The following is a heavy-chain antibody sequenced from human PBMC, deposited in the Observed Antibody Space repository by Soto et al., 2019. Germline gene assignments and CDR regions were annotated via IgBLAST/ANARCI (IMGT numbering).Heavy chain of an antibody. V-gene: IGHV4-34*10. CDR1: GGSLSDAGPY. Sequence: SETLSLTCTVSGGSLSDAGPYWSWIRQPPGKGLEWIGEINHSGITSYSPSLGSRVTTSVDTPKNQFSLRLRSVTAADTAIYYCARRFCSDSYCSYFDYWGRGTLVTVSS. J-gene: IGHJ4*02. CDR3: ARRFCSDSYCSYFDY. CDR2: INHSGIT. D-gene: IGHD2-15*01.